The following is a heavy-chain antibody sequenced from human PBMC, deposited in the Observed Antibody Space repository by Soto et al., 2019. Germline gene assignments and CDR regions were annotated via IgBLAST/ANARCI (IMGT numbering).Heavy chain of an antibody. V-gene: IGHV3-23*01. CDR3: AKFRGPTYDFYYMDA. CDR2: SRGSGGST. CDR1: GFIFSNYA. Sequence: EVQLLESGGGVVQPGGSLTLSCAASGFIFSNYAMTWVRQAPGKGLEWVSSRGSGGSTYQADSVKGRFIISRDNSKNMLYLQMDSLRAEDTAVYYCAKFRGPTYDFYYMDAWGKGITVIVS. J-gene: IGHJ6*03. D-gene: IGHD3-10*01.